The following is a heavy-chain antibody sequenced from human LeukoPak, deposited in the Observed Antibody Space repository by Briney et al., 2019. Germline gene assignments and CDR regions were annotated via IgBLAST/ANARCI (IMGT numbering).Heavy chain of an antibody. CDR3: ASTPSRGYSYGRYYYYYGMDV. D-gene: IGHD5-18*01. V-gene: IGHV4-59*08. CDR2: IYYSGST. J-gene: IGHJ6*02. Sequence: SETLSLTCTVSGGSISSYYWSWIRQPPGKGLEWIGYIYYSGSTNYNPSLKSRVTISVDTSKNQFSLKLSSVTAADTAVYYCASTPSRGYSYGRYYYYYGMDVWGQGTTVTVSS. CDR1: GGSISSYY.